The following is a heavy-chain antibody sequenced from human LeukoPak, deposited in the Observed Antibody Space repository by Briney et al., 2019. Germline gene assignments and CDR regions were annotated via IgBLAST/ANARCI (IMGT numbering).Heavy chain of an antibody. CDR3: AGAYSAGWFSY. CDR2: IWYDGSQK. CDR1: GFTFNTYG. D-gene: IGHD6-19*01. Sequence: GKSLTLSCVASGFTFNTYGMHWIRQAPGKGLEWVAVIWYDGSQKHYADSVNGRFTISRDDSKNTLLLQMSGLRDDDTAMYYCAGAYSAGWFSYWGQGTPVIVSS. J-gene: IGHJ4*02. V-gene: IGHV3-33*01.